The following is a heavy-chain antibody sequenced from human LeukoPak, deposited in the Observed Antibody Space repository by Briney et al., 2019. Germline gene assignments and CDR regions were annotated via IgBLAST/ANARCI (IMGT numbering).Heavy chain of an antibody. D-gene: IGHD1-26*01. V-gene: IGHV3-23*01. CDR1: GFTFSSYA. CDR2: ISGSGGST. J-gene: IGHJ4*02. CDR3: AKVLVGSGSYRGSIDY. Sequence: PGGSLRLSCAASGFTFSSYAMSWVRQAPGKGLEWVSAISGSGGSTYYADSVKGRFTISRDNSKNTLYLQMNSLRAEDTAVYYCAKVLVGSGSYRGSIDYWGQGTLATVSS.